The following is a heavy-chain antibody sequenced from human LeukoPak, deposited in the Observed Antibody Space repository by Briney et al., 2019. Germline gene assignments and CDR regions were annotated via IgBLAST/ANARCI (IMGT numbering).Heavy chain of an antibody. D-gene: IGHD3-9*01. V-gene: IGHV3-15*01. Sequence: GGSLRLSCAASGFTFSSYAMSWVRQAPGKGLEWVGRIKSKTDGGTTDYAAPVKGRFTISRDDSKNTLYLQMNSLKTEDTAVYYCTTALSYDILTGYYLSDYWGQGTLVTVSS. CDR3: TTALSYDILTGYYLSDY. CDR2: IKSKTDGGTT. J-gene: IGHJ4*02. CDR1: GFTFSSYA.